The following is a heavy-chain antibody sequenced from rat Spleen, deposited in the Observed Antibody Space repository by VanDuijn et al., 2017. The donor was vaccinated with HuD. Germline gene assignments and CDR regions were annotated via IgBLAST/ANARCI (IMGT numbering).Heavy chain of an antibody. D-gene: IGHD1-4*01. Sequence: QVQLKESGPGLVQPSQTLSLTCTVSGFSLTSYHVHWVRQPPGKGLEWIAAISSGGSTYYNSALKSRLSISRDTSKSQVFLKMNSLQTEDTAIYFCIRESLPGYNSHWFVYWGQGTLVTVSS. CDR3: IRESLPGYNSHWFVY. CDR2: ISSGGST. CDR1: GFSLTSYH. J-gene: IGHJ3*01. V-gene: IGHV2S12*01.